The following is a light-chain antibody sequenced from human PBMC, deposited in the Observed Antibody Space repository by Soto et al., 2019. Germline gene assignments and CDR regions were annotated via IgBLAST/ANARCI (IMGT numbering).Light chain of an antibody. Sequence: NFMLTQPHSVSDSPGKTVTLSCTGSIGSIASNYVQWYQQRPGSAPTVVIYADDQRPSGVPDRFSGSIDRSSNSASLTISGLKTEDEADYYCQSYVSLNLVFGTGTKVTVL. J-gene: IGLJ1*01. CDR2: ADD. V-gene: IGLV6-57*02. CDR1: IGSIASNY. CDR3: QSYVSLNLV.